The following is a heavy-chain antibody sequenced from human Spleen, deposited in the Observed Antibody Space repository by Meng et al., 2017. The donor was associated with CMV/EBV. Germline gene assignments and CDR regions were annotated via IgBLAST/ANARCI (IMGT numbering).Heavy chain of an antibody. CDR1: GFSFSSYW. D-gene: IGHD4-17*01. V-gene: IGHV3-7*01. Sequence: GESLKISCAASGFSFSSYWMHWVRQAPGKGLEWVANIKQDGSETYYVDSVKGRFTISRDNAENSLYLQMNSLRAEDTAVYYCARLYGSAFDIWGQGTMVTVSS. CDR2: IKQDGSET. J-gene: IGHJ3*02. CDR3: ARLYGSAFDI.